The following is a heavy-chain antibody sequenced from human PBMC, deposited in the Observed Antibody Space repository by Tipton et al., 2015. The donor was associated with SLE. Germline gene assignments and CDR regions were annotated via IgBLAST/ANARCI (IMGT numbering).Heavy chain of an antibody. Sequence: SLRLSCAASGFIFSDYSMNWVRQAPGKGLEWVSSISSSSRYIYHAESLKGRFTISRDNAKNSLYLQMNSLRVEDTAVSYFFAMDVWGQGTTVTVSS. CDR2: ISSSSRYI. V-gene: IGHV3-21*03. CDR1: GFIFSDYS. CDR3: FAMDV. J-gene: IGHJ6*02.